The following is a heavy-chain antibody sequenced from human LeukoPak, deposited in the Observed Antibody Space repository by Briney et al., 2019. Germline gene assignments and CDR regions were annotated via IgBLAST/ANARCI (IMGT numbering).Heavy chain of an antibody. CDR1: GGTFSSYA. V-gene: IGHV1-69*04. J-gene: IGHJ4*02. CDR3: ARVGYSYGGSYFDY. CDR2: IIPILGIA. Sequence: SVKVSCKASGGTFSSYAISWVRQAPGQGLEWMGRIIPILGIANYAQKFRGRVTITADKPTSTAYMELSSLRSEDTAVYYCARVGYSYGGSYFDYWGQGTLVTVSS. D-gene: IGHD5-18*01.